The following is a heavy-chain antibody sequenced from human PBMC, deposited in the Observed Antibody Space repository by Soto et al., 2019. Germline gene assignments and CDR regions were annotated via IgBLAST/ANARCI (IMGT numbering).Heavy chain of an antibody. CDR3: ARDKITGLFDY. CDR2: ISHSGSP. Sequence: PSETLSLTCAVSGGSVSSTQWCTWVRPAPGKGLEWIGEISHSGSPNYNPSLKSRVTISVDTSKIQFSLKLTSVTAADTAVYYCARDKITGLFDYWGQGTLVTVSS. V-gene: IGHV4-4*02. CDR1: GGSVSSTQW. J-gene: IGHJ4*02. D-gene: IGHD2-8*02.